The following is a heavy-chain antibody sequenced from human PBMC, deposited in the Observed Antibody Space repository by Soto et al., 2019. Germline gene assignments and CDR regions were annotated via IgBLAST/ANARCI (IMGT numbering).Heavy chain of an antibody. CDR2: IYYSGTT. Sequence: PSETLSLTCAVSCYSISSSNWWGWIRHPPGKGLEWIGYIYYSGTTYYNPSLKSRVTMSVDTSRNQFSLKLTSVTAVDTAVYYCARREIQGPIDYWGQGTLVTVSS. CDR3: ARREIQGPIDY. V-gene: IGHV4-28*01. D-gene: IGHD1-26*01. J-gene: IGHJ4*02. CDR1: CYSISSSNW.